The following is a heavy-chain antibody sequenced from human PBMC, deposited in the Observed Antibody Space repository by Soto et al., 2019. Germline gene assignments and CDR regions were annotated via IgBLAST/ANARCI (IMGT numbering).Heavy chain of an antibody. V-gene: IGHV4-39*01. CDR3: ARRDGQQLPKRNWFDP. J-gene: IGHJ5*02. Sequence: QLQLQESGPGLVKPSETLSLTCTVSGGSISSSSYYWGWIRQPPGKGLEWIGSIYYSGSTYYNPSLKSRVTISVDTSKNQFSLKLSSVTAADTAVYYCARRDGQQLPKRNWFDPWGQGTLVTVSS. D-gene: IGHD6-13*01. CDR1: GGSISSSSYY. CDR2: IYYSGST.